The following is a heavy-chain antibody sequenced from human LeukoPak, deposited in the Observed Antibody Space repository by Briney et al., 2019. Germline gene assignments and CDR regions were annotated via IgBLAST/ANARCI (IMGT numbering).Heavy chain of an antibody. CDR3: ARDRYSSGWFDY. CDR1: GGSISSYY. CDR2: IYYSGST. J-gene: IGHJ4*02. D-gene: IGHD6-19*01. V-gene: IGHV4-59*12. Sequence: SETLSLTCTVSGGSISSYYWSWIRQPPGKGLEWIGYIYYSGSTNYNPSLKSRVTISVDTSKNQFSLKLSSVTAADTAVYYCARDRYSSGWFDYWGQGTLVTVSS.